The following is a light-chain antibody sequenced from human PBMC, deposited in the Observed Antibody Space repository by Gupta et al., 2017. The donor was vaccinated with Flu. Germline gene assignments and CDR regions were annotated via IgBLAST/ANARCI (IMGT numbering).Light chain of an antibody. CDR2: DAT. V-gene: IGKV3-11*01. CDR1: QSLSTF. CDR3: QQRSNWPA. Sequence: PGERAPLPCSASQSLSTFLAWYQQKPGQAPRLLIYDATNRATGIPARFSGSGSGTDFTLTISSLEPEDFAVYYCQQRSNWPAFGQGTRLEIK. J-gene: IGKJ5*01.